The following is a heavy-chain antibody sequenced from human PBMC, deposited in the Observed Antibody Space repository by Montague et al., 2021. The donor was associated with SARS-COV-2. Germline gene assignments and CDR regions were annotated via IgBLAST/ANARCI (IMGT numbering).Heavy chain of an antibody. J-gene: IGHJ3*01. V-gene: IGHV6-1*01. CDR2: TYYRSWWRS. Sequence: ISGDSVSSTSASWNWIRQSPSRGLEWLGRTYYRSWWRSQYPGSLESRITISGDTSKNQFSLQLNSVTPEDTAVYYCASAFYGDHWAFDVWGQGTMVTVSS. CDR3: ASAFYGDHWAFDV. CDR1: GDSVSSTSAS. D-gene: IGHD3-3*02.